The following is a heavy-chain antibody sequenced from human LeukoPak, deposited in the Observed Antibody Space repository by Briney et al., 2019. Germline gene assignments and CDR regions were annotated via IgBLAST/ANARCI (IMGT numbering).Heavy chain of an antibody. V-gene: IGHV1-69*04. CDR3: AMGTYYYAERDY. CDR1: GGTFSSYA. Sequence: SVKVSCKASGGTFSSYAISWVRQAPGQGLEWMGRIIPIRCIANYAQKFQGRVTITADKSTRTAYMQLSSLRSEYTAVYYSAMGTYYYAERDYWGQGTLVTVSS. CDR2: IIPIRCIA. D-gene: IGHD3-10*01. J-gene: IGHJ4*02.